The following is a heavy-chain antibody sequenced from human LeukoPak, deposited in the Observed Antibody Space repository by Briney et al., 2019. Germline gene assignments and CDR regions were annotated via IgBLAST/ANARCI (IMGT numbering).Heavy chain of an antibody. D-gene: IGHD1-26*01. Sequence: SETLSLTCAVYGGSFSGYYWSWIRQPPGKGLEWIGEINHSGSTNNNPSLKSRVTISVDTSKNQFSLKLSSVTAADTAVYYCARGLGSVGATQAAFDIWGQGTMVTVSS. CDR2: INHSGST. CDR3: ARGLGSVGATQAAFDI. J-gene: IGHJ3*02. V-gene: IGHV4-34*01. CDR1: GGSFSGYY.